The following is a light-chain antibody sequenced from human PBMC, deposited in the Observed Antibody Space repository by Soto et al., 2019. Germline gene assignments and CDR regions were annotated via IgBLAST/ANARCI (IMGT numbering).Light chain of an antibody. V-gene: IGKV1-27*01. Sequence: DIQMTQSPSSLSASVGDRVTITCRASQGISNYIAWYQQKPGKAPKLLIYAASTLQSGVPSRFSGSGPGTDFTLTINSLQPEDVATYSCQKYSSVPLFGPGTKVDIK. CDR2: AAS. CDR3: QKYSSVPL. CDR1: QGISNY. J-gene: IGKJ3*01.